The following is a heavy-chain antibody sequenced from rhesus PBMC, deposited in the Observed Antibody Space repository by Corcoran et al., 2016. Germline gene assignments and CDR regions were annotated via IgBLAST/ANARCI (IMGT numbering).Heavy chain of an antibody. V-gene: IGHV5-20*01. Sequence: EVQLVQSGAEVKRPGESLKISCKTSGYSFTSYWISWVRQMPGKGLEWMGAIDPSDSDTRYNPSCQGQVTISADKSISTAYLQWSRLKASDTATYYCASTRYYYSGSSPYYFDYWGQGVLVTVSS. D-gene: IGHD3-16*01. CDR1: GYSFTSYW. CDR3: ASTRYYYSGSSPYYFDY. CDR2: IDPSDSDT. J-gene: IGHJ4*01.